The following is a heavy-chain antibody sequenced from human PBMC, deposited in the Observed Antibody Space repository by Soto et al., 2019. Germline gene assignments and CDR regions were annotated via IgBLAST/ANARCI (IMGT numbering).Heavy chain of an antibody. Sequence: GESLKISCEGSGYTFTSYYITWARQLPGKGLERMGRIDPSDSYTTCNPSFEGHVTISADKSIRTAYLQWTSLEASDTAMYYCARGDTAIVRKGVDVLGQGTPVTVSS. V-gene: IGHV5-10-1*01. CDR3: ARGDTAIVRKGVDV. D-gene: IGHD5-18*01. J-gene: IGHJ6*02. CDR1: GYTFTSYY. CDR2: IDPSDSYT.